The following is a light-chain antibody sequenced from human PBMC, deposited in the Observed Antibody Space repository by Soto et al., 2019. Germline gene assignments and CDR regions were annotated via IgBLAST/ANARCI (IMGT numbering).Light chain of an antibody. J-gene: IGKJ2*01. CDR3: QQYGNSPPYT. V-gene: IGKV3-20*01. CDR2: DAS. CDR1: QTFSFTC. Sequence: EIVLTQSPGTLSLSPGESATLSCRASQTFSFTCLAWYQQKPGQAPRLLIYDASIRATGIPDRFSGSGSGTDFKLAIRSLEAEDWAGYYCQQYGNSPPYTFGQGTKLEIK.